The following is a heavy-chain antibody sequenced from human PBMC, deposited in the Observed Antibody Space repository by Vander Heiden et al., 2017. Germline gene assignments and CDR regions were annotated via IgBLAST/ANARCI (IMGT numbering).Heavy chain of an antibody. Sequence: EVQLLESGGGLVQPGGSLRLSWAPSGFTFSSYAMSWVRQAPGKGLEWVSAISGSGGSTYYADSVKGRFTISRDNSKNTLYLQMNSLRAEDTAVYYCAKDEAHQGWSTDYWGQGTLVTVSS. CDR3: AKDEAHQGWSTDY. CDR1: GFTFSSYA. CDR2: ISGSGGST. J-gene: IGHJ4*02. V-gene: IGHV3-23*01. D-gene: IGHD6-19*01.